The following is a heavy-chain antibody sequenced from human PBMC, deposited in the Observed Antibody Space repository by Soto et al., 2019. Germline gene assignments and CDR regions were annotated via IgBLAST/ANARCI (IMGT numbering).Heavy chain of an antibody. D-gene: IGHD1-1*01. CDR1: GYTFTGYY. V-gene: IGHV1-2*04. CDR2: INPNSGGT. CDR3: ARTKVVGNWNVWGYYYYYGMDV. Sequence: GASVKVSCKASGYTFTGYYMHWVRQAPGQGLEWMGWINPNSGGTNYAQKFQGWVTMTRDTSISTAYMELSRLRSDDTAVYYCARTKVVGNWNVWGYYYYYGMDVWGQGTTVTVSS. J-gene: IGHJ6*02.